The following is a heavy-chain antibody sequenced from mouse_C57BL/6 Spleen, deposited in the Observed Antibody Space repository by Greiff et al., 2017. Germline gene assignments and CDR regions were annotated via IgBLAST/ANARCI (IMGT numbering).Heavy chain of an antibody. CDR1: GFTFSNYW. CDR3: TGGYYGSSLYAMDY. D-gene: IGHD1-1*01. CDR2: IRLKSDNYAT. J-gene: IGHJ4*01. V-gene: IGHV6-3*01. Sequence: EVKVEESGGGLVQPGGSMKLSCVASGFTFSNYWMNWVRQSPEKGLEWVAQIRLKSDNYATHYAESVKGRFTISRDDSKSSVYLQMNNLRAEDTGIYYCTGGYYGSSLYAMDYWGQGTSVTVSS.